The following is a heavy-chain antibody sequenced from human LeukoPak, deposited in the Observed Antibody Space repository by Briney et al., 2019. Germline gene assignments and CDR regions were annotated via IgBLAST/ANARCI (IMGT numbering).Heavy chain of an antibody. CDR2: ISAYSGNT. CDR1: GYTFTSYH. Sequence: GASVKVSCKASGYTFTSYHINWVRQAPGQGLEWMGWISAYSGNTNYAQKLQGRVTMTTDTSTSTAYMELRSLRSDDTAVYYCARALITMIVVVTSFDYWGQGTLVTVSS. V-gene: IGHV1-18*01. J-gene: IGHJ4*02. CDR3: ARALITMIVVVTSFDY. D-gene: IGHD3-22*01.